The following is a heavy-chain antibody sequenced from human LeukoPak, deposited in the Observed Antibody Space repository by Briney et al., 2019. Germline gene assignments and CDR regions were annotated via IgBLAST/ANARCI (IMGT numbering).Heavy chain of an antibody. D-gene: IGHD3-10*01. CDR1: GYTFTGYY. CDR3: AKLSGSGSYREYFQH. V-gene: IGHV1-2*02. Sequence: GASVKVSCKASGYTFTGYYMHWVRQAPGQGLEWMGWINPNSGGTNYAQKFQGRVTMTRDTSISTAYMELSRLRSDDTAVYYCAKLSGSGSYREYFQHWGQGTLVTVSS. CDR2: INPNSGGT. J-gene: IGHJ1*01.